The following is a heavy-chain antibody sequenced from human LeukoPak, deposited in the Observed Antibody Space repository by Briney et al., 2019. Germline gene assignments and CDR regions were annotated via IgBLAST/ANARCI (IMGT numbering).Heavy chain of an antibody. V-gene: IGHV1-2*02. J-gene: IGHJ6*02. CDR3: ARDRVVPAAMGYYYYYHGMDV. CDR1: GYTFTGYY. CDR2: INPNSGGT. D-gene: IGHD2-2*01. Sequence: ASVKVSCKASGYTFTGYYMHWVRQAPGQGLEWMGWINPNSGGTNYAQKFQGRVTMTRDTSISTAYMELSRLRSDDTAMYYCARDRVVPAAMGYYYYYHGMDVWGQGTTVTVS.